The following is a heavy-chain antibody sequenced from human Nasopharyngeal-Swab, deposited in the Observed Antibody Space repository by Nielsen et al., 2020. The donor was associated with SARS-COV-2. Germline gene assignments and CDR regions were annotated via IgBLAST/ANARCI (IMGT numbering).Heavy chain of an antibody. Sequence: GGSLRLSSAASGFSIIGYGMHCVRQAPGKGLVWVSRISSDGGANYADSATGRFTISRDNAKNTVYLQMNSLRDEDTAVYYCLRGMAGYGWFDPWGQGILVTVSS. D-gene: IGHD2-2*03. V-gene: IGHV3-74*01. CDR2: ISSDGGA. J-gene: IGHJ5*02. CDR3: LRGMAGYGWFDP. CDR1: GFSIIGYG.